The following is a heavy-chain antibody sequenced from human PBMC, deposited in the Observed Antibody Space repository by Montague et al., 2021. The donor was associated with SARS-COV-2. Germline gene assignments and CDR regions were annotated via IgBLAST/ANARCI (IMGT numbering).Heavy chain of an antibody. CDR2: IYYSGST. V-gene: IGHV4-61*05. CDR1: GDSIRNSNYS. D-gene: IGHD3-22*01. Sequence: SETLSLTCTVSGDSIRNSNYSWGWVRQPPGNGLEWIGYIYYSGSTDYSPSLKSRVTISLDTSKNQFSLKVASVTAADTAVYYCARGGGYYNYGLDVWGPGTTVTVSS. J-gene: IGHJ6*02. CDR3: ARGGGYYNYGLDV.